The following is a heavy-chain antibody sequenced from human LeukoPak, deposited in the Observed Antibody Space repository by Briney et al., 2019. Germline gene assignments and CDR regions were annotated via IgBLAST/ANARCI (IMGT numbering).Heavy chain of an antibody. CDR2: TYYSGIT. D-gene: IGHD3-3*01. J-gene: IGHJ4*02. Sequence: SETLSLTCTVSGGSISSSSYYWGWIRLPPGKGLEWIGTTYYSGITYYNPSLKSRAIISVDTSKNQFSLRLTSVTAADTAVYYCARASYDFWNGYYEHVDYWGQGTLVTVSS. CDR3: ARASYDFWNGYYEHVDY. V-gene: IGHV4-39*07. CDR1: GGSISSSSYY.